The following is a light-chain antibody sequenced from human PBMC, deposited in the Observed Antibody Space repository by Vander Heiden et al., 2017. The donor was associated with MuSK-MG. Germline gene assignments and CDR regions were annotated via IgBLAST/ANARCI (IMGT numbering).Light chain of an antibody. CDR2: AAS. J-gene: IGKJ1*01. CDR3: RQADNYPWT. CDR1: QGIRSD. V-gene: IGKV1-6*01. Sequence: AIQMTQSPSSLSASVGDRVTITCRASQGIRSDLGWYQQKPGKAPKLLIYAASSLQSGVPSRFSGSGSGTDFTLTISSLEPEDFATYYCRQADNYPWTFGQGTKVEIK.